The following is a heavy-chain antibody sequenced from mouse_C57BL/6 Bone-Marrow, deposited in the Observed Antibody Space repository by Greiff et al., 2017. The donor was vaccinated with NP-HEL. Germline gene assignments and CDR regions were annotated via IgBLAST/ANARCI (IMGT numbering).Heavy chain of an antibody. CDR3: AIGWSYDYGGAY. Sequence: VQLQQPGAELVKPGASVKVSCKASGYTFTSYWMHWVKQRPGQGLEWIGRIHPSDSDTNYNQKFKGKATLTVDKSSSTAYMQLSSLTSEVSAVYYCAIGWSYDYGGAYWGQGTLVTVSA. J-gene: IGHJ3*01. V-gene: IGHV1-74*01. CDR2: IHPSDSDT. CDR1: GYTFTSYW. D-gene: IGHD2-4*01.